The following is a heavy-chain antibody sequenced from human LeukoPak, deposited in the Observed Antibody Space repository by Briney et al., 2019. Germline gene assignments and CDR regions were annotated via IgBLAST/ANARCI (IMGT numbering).Heavy chain of an antibody. CDR2: IYTSGST. CDR1: GGSISSYY. Sequence: SETLSLTCTVSGGSISSYYWSWIRQPAGKGLEWIGRIYTSGSTNYNPSLKSRVTMSVDTSKNQFSLKLSSVTAADTAVYYCARVKVYDSSGYYPLTDAFDIWGQGTMVTASS. J-gene: IGHJ3*02. V-gene: IGHV4-4*07. D-gene: IGHD3-22*01. CDR3: ARVKVYDSSGYYPLTDAFDI.